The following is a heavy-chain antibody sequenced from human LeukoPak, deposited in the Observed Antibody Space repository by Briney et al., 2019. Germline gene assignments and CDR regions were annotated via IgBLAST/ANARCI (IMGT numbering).Heavy chain of an antibody. CDR2: ISPGGDTI. CDR1: GFSFSIYA. J-gene: IGHJ4*02. Sequence: GASLRLSCAASGFSFSIYAMSWVRQAPGKGLEWVSAISPGGDTIYYLDSVKGRFTISRDNAKNSLYLQMNSLRAEDTALYYCAKDIAVGGYNYGYGAIDYWGQGTLVTVSS. V-gene: IGHV3-23*01. CDR3: AKDIAVGGYNYGYGAIDY. D-gene: IGHD5-18*01.